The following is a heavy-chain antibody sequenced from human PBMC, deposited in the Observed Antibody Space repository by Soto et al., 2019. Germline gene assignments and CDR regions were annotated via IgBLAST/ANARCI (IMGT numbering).Heavy chain of an antibody. CDR1: GGSFSGYY. D-gene: IGHD1-26*01. CDR3: ARPKNSGSYRPRIWFDP. Sequence: PSETLSLTCAVYGGSFSGYYWSWIRQPPGKGLEWIGEINHSGSTNYNPSLKSRVTISVDTSKNQFSLKLSSVTAADTAVYYCARPKNSGSYRPRIWFDPWGQGTLVTVSS. V-gene: IGHV4-34*01. CDR2: INHSGST. J-gene: IGHJ5*02.